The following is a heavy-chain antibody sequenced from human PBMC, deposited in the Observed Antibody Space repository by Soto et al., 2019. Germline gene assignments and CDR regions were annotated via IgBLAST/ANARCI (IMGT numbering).Heavy chain of an antibody. Sequence: GASVKVSCKASGYTFTSYAMHWVRQAPGQRLEWMGWINAGNGNTKYSQKFQGRVTITRDTSASTAYMELSSLRSEDTAVYYCARDRPLGDSSSPRYYFDYWGQGTLVTV. CDR1: GYTFTSYA. V-gene: IGHV1-3*01. D-gene: IGHD6-6*01. CDR2: INAGNGNT. CDR3: ARDRPLGDSSSPRYYFDY. J-gene: IGHJ4*02.